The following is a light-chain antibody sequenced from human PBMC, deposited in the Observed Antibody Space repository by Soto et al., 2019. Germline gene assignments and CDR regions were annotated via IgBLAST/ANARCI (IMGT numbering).Light chain of an antibody. V-gene: IGKV3-15*01. CDR3: QQYNNCPGRA. CDR1: QSVSYY. CDR2: GAS. J-gene: IGKJ2*01. Sequence: ETVMTQSPATLSVSPGERATLSCRTSQSVSYYLAWYQQKPGQAPRLLMYGASTRATGIPARFSGSGSGTEFTLTISSLQSEDFAVYYCQQYNNCPGRAFGQGTKLEIK.